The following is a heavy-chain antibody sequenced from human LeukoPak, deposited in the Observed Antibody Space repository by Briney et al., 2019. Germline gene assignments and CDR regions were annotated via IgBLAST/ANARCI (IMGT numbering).Heavy chain of an antibody. CDR1: GFTFDDYG. J-gene: IGHJ4*02. Sequence: GGSLRLSCAASGFTFDDYGMNWVRQAPGKGLEWVSYISSSGSTIYYADSVKGRFTISRDNAKNSLYLQMNSLRAEDTAVYYCARLYSSSSGLRASDYWGQGTLVTVSS. V-gene: IGHV3-48*03. CDR3: ARLYSSSSGLRASDY. D-gene: IGHD6-6*01. CDR2: ISSSGSTI.